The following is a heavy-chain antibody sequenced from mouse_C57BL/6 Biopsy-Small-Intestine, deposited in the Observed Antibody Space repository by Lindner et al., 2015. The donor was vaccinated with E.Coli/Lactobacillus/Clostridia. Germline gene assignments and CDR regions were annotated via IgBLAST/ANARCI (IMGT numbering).Heavy chain of an antibody. D-gene: IGHD4-1*01. V-gene: IGHV1-31*01. Sequence: VQLQESGPELVKPGASVKISCKASGYSFTVYYMHWVKQSHGDILDWIGYVSPYTGVSSYNQKFKGKASLTVDKSSSTAYMELRSLTSEDSAVYYCAITGDFDYWGQGTTLTVSS. J-gene: IGHJ2*01. CDR3: AITGDFDY. CDR2: VSPYTGVS. CDR1: GYSFTVYY.